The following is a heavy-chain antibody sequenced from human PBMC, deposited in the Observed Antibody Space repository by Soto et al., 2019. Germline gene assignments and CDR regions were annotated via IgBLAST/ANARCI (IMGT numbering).Heavy chain of an antibody. Sequence: QVQLQQWGAGLLKPSETLSLTCAVYGGFVTSGSYYWSWIRQPPGKGLEWIGEMSHSGGTHFNPSLKSRVTILVDTAKNQFPLKMSFVTAAVSALSYCARVGRGIATTDVDAFDLWGPGTMVTVSS. CDR2: MSHSGGT. CDR3: ARVGRGIATTDVDAFDL. V-gene: IGHV4-34*01. D-gene: IGHD1-1*01. CDR1: GGFVTSGSYY. J-gene: IGHJ3*01.